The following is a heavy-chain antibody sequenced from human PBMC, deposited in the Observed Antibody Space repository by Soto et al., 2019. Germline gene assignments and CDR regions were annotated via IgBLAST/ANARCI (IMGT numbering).Heavy chain of an antibody. CDR3: ARDPGCSYDY. CDR1: GTTFSNYA. D-gene: IGHD2-15*01. CDR2: ISDSGEKT. Sequence: EVQLFESGGGFVQPWGSLRLSCAASGTTFSNYAMSWVRQTPGKGLEWVSTISDSGEKTNYADSVKGGFTISRDISKNTLDLQLNSLGAEDTAIYYCARDPGCSYDYWGQGTLVTVSS. J-gene: IGHJ4*02. V-gene: IGHV3-23*01.